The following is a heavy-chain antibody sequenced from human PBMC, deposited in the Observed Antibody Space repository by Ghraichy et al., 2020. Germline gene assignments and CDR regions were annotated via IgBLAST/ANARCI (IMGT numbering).Heavy chain of an antibody. CDR1: GFTFSSYA. J-gene: IGHJ4*02. CDR2: ISGSGGST. Sequence: GGSLRLSCAASGFTFSSYAMSWVRQAPGKGLEWVSAISGSGGSTYYADSVKGRFTISRDNSKNTLYLQMNSLRAEDTAVYYCAKVDTYYYDSSGYPSVDYWGQGTLVTVSS. CDR3: AKVDTYYYDSSGYPSVDY. D-gene: IGHD3-22*01. V-gene: IGHV3-23*01.